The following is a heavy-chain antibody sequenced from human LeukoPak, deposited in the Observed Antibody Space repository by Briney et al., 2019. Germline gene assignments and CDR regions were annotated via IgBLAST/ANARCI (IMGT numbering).Heavy chain of an antibody. Sequence: SGGSLRLSCAASGFTFSSYWMSWVRQAPEKGLEWVANIKQDGSEKYYVDSVKGRFTISRDNAKNSLYLQMNSLRAEDTAVYYCARDRGWWFGENWFDPWGQGTLVTVSS. D-gene: IGHD3-10*01. CDR2: IKQDGSEK. V-gene: IGHV3-7*01. J-gene: IGHJ5*02. CDR3: ARDRGWWFGENWFDP. CDR1: GFTFSSYW.